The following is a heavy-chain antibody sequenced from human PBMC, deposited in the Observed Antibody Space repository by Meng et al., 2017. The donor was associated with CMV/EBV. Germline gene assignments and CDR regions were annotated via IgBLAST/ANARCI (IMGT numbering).Heavy chain of an antibody. V-gene: IGHV4-34*01. CDR1: GGSFSGYY. CDR2: INHSGST. J-gene: IGHJ5*02. Sequence: QVQLQQWCAGLLKPSETLSLTCAGYGGSFSGYYWSWIRQPPGKGLEWIGEINHSGSTNYNPSLKSRVTISVDTSKNQFSLKLSSVTAADTAVYYCARGGNWFDPWGQGTLVTVSS. CDR3: ARGGNWFDP.